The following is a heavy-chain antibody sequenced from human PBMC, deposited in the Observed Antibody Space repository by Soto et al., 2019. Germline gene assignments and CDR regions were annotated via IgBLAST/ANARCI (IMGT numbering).Heavy chain of an antibody. D-gene: IGHD2-2*01. CDR3: ARSQGSSTSLEIYYYYYYGMDV. J-gene: IGHJ6*02. V-gene: IGHV1-69*01. Sequence: QVQLVQSGAEVKQPGSSVKVSCKASGGTFSSYAISWVRQAPGQGLEWMGGIIPISGTANYAQKFQSRVTITADESTSTAYMELSSLRSEDTAVYYCARSQGSSTSLEIYYYYYYGMDVWGQGTTVTVSS. CDR2: IIPISGTA. CDR1: GGTFSSYA.